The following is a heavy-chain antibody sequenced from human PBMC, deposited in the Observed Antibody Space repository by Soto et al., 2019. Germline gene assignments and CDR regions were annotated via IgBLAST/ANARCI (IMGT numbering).Heavy chain of an antibody. CDR1: GGSISSSNW. J-gene: IGHJ6*02. Sequence: PSETLSLTCAVSGGSISSSNWWSWVRQPPGKGLEWIGEIYHSGSTNYNPSLKSRVTISVDKSKNQFSLKLSSATAADTAVYYCARVSSFLYYYYYGMDVWGQGTTVTVSS. CDR2: IYHSGST. D-gene: IGHD6-6*01. V-gene: IGHV4-4*02. CDR3: ARVSSFLYYYYYGMDV.